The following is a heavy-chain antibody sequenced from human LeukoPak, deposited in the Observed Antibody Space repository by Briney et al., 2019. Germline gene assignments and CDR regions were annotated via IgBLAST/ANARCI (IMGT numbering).Heavy chain of an antibody. Sequence: PSETLSLTCTVSGGSISSGGYYWSWIRQHPGKGLEWIGYIYYSGSTYYNPSLKSRVTISVDTSKNQFSLKLSSVTAADTAVYYCARAQTVRRHPIVVVPARPFDYWGQGTLVTVSS. CDR3: ARAQTVRRHPIVVVPARPFDY. J-gene: IGHJ4*02. D-gene: IGHD2-2*01. CDR2: IYYSGST. CDR1: GGSISSGGYY. V-gene: IGHV4-31*03.